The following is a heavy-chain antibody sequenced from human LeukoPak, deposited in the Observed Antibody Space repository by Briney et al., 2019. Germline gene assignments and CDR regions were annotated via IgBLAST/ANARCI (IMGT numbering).Heavy chain of an antibody. J-gene: IGHJ4*02. D-gene: IGHD6-13*01. CDR2: ISSSSPYI. Sequence: GGSLRLSCAASGFTFSSFWMRWVRQAPGKGLEWVSSISSSSPYIYYADSVKGRFTISRGNAKNSLYLQMNSLRAEDTAVYYCARVYSRVGPFDYWGRGTLVTVSS. CDR1: GFTFSSFW. CDR3: ARVYSRVGPFDY. V-gene: IGHV3-21*01.